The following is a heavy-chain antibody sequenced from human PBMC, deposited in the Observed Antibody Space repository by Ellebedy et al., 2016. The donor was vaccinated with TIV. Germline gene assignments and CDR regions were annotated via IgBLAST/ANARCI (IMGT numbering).Heavy chain of an antibody. CDR2: IWYDGSNK. CDR1: GFTFSSYG. V-gene: IGHV3-33*06. CDR3: AKVMGWNYEYVY. D-gene: IGHD1-7*01. J-gene: IGHJ4*02. Sequence: GESLKISXAASGFTFSSYGMHWVRQAPGKGLEWVAVIWYDGSNKYYADSVKGRFTISRDNPKNTLYLQMNSLRAEDTAVYYCAKVMGWNYEYVYWGQGTLVTVSS.